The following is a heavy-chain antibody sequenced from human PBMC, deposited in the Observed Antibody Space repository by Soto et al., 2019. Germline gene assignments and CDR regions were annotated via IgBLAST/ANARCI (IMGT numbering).Heavy chain of an antibody. CDR3: ASEYCSSTSCNEGAFDI. V-gene: IGHV3-21*01. Sequence: GGSLRLSCAASGFTFSSYSMDWVRQAPGKGLEWVSSISSSSSYIYYADSVKGRFTISRDNAKNSLYLQMNSLRAEDTAVYYCASEYCSSTSCNEGAFDIWGQGTMVTVSS. J-gene: IGHJ3*02. CDR1: GFTFSSYS. D-gene: IGHD2-2*01. CDR2: ISSSSSYI.